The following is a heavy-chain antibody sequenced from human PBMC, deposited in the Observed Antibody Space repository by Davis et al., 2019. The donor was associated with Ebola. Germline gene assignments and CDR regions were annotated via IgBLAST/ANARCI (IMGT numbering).Heavy chain of an antibody. CDR2: ITTNTASP. CDR1: GYPFTDFA. CDR3: ARGMGELALN. V-gene: IGHV7-4-1*02. Sequence: ASVKVSCKASGYPFTDFAINWLRQASGQRFEWLGWITTNTASPTYARGFSERFVFSLDTSVDTAFLQINNLRAEDTAIYYCARGMGELALNWGQGTLVTVSS. J-gene: IGHJ4*02. D-gene: IGHD3-16*01.